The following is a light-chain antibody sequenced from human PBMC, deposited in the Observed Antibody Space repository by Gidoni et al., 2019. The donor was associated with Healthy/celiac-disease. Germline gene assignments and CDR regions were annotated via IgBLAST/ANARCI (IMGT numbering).Light chain of an antibody. CDR3: SSYTSSSVV. CDR1: SSDVGGYNY. CDR2: DVS. V-gene: IGLV2-14*03. Sequence: QSALTQPASVSGSPGQSITISCTGTSSDVGGYNYVSWYQQPPGKAPKRMIYDVSNRPSGVSNRFCGSKSGNTASLTISGLQAEDEADYYCSSYTSSSVVFGGGTKLTVL. J-gene: IGLJ2*01.